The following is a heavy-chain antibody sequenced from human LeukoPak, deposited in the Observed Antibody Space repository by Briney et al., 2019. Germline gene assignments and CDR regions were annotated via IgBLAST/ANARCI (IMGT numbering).Heavy chain of an antibody. CDR3: ATLPAAPYYYYMDV. V-gene: IGHV1-18*01. D-gene: IGHD2-2*01. Sequence: ASVKVSCKTSGYTFTSYGLNWVRQAPGQGLEWMGWISAYNGNTNYAQKLQGRVTTTTDTSTSTAYMEPRSLRSDDTAVYYCATLPAAPYYYYMDVWGKGTTVTISS. J-gene: IGHJ6*03. CDR2: ISAYNGNT. CDR1: GYTFTSYG.